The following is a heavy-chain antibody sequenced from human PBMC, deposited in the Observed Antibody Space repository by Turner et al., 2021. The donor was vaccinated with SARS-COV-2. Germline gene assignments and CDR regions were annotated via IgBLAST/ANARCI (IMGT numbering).Heavy chain of an antibody. Sequence: EVQLLESGGGLVQPGGSLRLSCAASGFTFSSYAMSWVRQAPGKGLEWVSAFSGSGGSTYYADSVKGRFTISRDNSKNTLYLQMNSLRAEDTAIYYCAGEGYYEGWFDPWGQGTLVTVSS. V-gene: IGHV3-23*01. D-gene: IGHD3-22*01. J-gene: IGHJ5*02. CDR1: GFTFSSYA. CDR3: AGEGYYEGWFDP. CDR2: FSGSGGST.